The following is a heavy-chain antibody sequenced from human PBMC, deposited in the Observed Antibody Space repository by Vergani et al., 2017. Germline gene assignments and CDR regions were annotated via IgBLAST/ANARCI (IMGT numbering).Heavy chain of an antibody. CDR1: GGSFSGYY. CDR2: INHSGST. V-gene: IGHV4-34*01. CDR3: ARGRNYYYDSSGYYPATGRVIDY. J-gene: IGHJ4*02. Sequence: QVQLQQWGAGLLKPSETLSLTCAVYGGSFSGYYWSWIRQPPGKGLEWIGEINHSGSTNYNPSLKSRVTISVVTSKNQFSLKLSSVTAADTAVYYCARGRNYYYDSSGYYPATGRVIDYWGQGTLVTVSS. D-gene: IGHD3-22*01.